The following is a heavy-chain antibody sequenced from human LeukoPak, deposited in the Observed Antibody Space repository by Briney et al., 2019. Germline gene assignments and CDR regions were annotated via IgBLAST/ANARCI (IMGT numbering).Heavy chain of an antibody. CDR3: AAVGYCSSTSCYVGYFDY. J-gene: IGHJ4*02. V-gene: IGHV3-48*03. CDR1: GFTFSSYE. Sequence: GGSLRLSCAASGFTFSSYEMNWVRQAPGEGLEWVSYISSSGSTIYYADSVKGRFTISRDNAKNSLYLQMNSLRAEDTAVYYCAAVGYCSSTSCYVGYFDYWGQGTLVTVSS. CDR2: ISSSGSTI. D-gene: IGHD2-2*01.